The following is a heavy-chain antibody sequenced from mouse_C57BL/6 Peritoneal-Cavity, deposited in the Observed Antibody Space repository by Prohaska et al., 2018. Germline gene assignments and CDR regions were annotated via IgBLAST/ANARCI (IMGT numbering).Heavy chain of an antibody. J-gene: IGHJ4*01. Sequence: GPELVKPGASVKISCKASGYSFTDYNMNWVKQSNGKSLEWIGVINPNYGTTSYNQKFKGKATLTVDQSSSTAYMQLNSLTSEDSAVYYCARLNYGSSSYAMDYWGQGTSVTVSS. CDR1: GYSFTDYN. CDR3: ARLNYGSSSYAMDY. CDR2: INPNYGTT. D-gene: IGHD1-1*01. V-gene: IGHV1-39*01.